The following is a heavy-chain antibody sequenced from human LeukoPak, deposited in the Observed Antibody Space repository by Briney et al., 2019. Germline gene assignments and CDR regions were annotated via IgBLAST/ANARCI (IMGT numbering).Heavy chain of an antibody. CDR2: ISSSSSYI. J-gene: IGHJ6*03. CDR3: ASEASGGYTYYYYYYYMDV. CDR1: GFTFSSYS. Sequence: GSLRLSCAASGFTFSSYSMNWVRQAPGKGLEWVSSISSSSSYIYYADSVKGRFTISRDNAKNSLYLQMNSLRAEDTAVYYCASEASGGYTYYYYYYYMDVWGKGTTVTVSS. D-gene: IGHD1-26*01. V-gene: IGHV3-21*01.